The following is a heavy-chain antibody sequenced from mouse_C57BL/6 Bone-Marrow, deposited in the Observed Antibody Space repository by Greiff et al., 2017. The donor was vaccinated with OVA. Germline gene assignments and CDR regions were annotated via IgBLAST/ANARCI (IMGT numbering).Heavy chain of an antibody. Sequence: EVQLQQSGTVLARPGASVMMSCKTSGYTFTSYWMHWVKQRPGQGLEWIGAIYPGNSDTSYNQKFKGKAKLTAVTSASTAYMELSSLTNEDSAVYYCTRRWFGYFDVWGTGTTVTVSS. D-gene: IGHD1-1*02. CDR2: IYPGNSDT. CDR3: TRRWFGYFDV. V-gene: IGHV1-5*01. CDR1: GYTFTSYW. J-gene: IGHJ1*03.